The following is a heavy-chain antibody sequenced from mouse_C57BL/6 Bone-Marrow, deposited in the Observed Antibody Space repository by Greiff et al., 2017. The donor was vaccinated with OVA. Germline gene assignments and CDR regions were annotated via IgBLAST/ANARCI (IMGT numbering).Heavy chain of an antibody. V-gene: IGHV1-15*01. CDR3: TRGGDPSGPFDY. D-gene: IGHD3-1*01. CDR2: IDPETGGT. J-gene: IGHJ2*01. CDR1: GYTFTDYE. Sequence: QVQLQQSGAELVRPGASVTLSCKASGYTFTDYEMHWVKQTPVHGLEWIGAIDPETGGTAYNQKFKGKAILTADKSSSTAYMELRSLTSEDSAVYYCTRGGDPSGPFDYWGQGTTLTVSS.